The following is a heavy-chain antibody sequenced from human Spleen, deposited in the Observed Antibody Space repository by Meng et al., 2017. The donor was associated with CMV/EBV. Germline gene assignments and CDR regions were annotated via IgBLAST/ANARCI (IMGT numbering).Heavy chain of an antibody. Sequence: SETLSLTCTVSGDSISSQYWTWIRQPPGKGLEWIGYIYYSGSTNYNPSLKSRVTISVDTSKNQFSLKLNSVTAADTAVYYCARRLDAGADYWGQGTLVTVSS. J-gene: IGHJ4*02. CDR2: IYYSGST. D-gene: IGHD2-8*02. V-gene: IGHV4-59*08. CDR3: ARRLDAGADY. CDR1: GDSISSQY.